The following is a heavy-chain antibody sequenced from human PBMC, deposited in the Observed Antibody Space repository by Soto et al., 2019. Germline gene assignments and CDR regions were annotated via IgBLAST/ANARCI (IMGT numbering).Heavy chain of an antibody. V-gene: IGHV4-34*01. D-gene: IGHD3-3*01. Sequence: QVQLHQWGAGLLKPSETLSLTCGVYKGSFMAYYWTWVRQPPGKGLEWIGEINHFGSPNYNPSLKSRVAISIDTSKHQFSLSLRSLTAADTAVYYCASLNGGRFLDKGDYWGQGILVTVSS. CDR2: INHFGSP. CDR3: ASLNGGRFLDKGDY. CDR1: KGSFMAYY. J-gene: IGHJ4*02.